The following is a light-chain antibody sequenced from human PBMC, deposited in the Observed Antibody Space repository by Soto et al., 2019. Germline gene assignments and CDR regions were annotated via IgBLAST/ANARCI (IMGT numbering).Light chain of an antibody. CDR2: GAS. CDR3: QQYNNWSSIT. CDR1: QSVSSN. Sequence: EIVMTQSPATLSVSPGERATLSCRASQSVSSNLDWYQQRPGQAPRLLIYGASTRATGIPARFSGSGSGTEFTLTISSLQSEDSAVYYCQQYNNWSSITFGQGTRLEIK. J-gene: IGKJ5*01. V-gene: IGKV3-15*01.